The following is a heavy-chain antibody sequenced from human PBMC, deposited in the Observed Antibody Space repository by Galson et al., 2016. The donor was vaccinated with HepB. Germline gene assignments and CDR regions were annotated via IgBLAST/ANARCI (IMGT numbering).Heavy chain of an antibody. Sequence: SLRLSCAASGFTFNSYWMHWVRQAPEKGLEWVSGISASGAGTYYADSVKGRFTISRDNFKNTLYLQMNSLRAEDTAVYYCAKEISVAGVNGLPSDYWGQGTLVTGSS. CDR2: ISASGAGT. CDR1: GFTFNSYW. CDR3: AKEISVAGVNGLPSDY. J-gene: IGHJ4*02. D-gene: IGHD6-19*01. V-gene: IGHV3-23*01.